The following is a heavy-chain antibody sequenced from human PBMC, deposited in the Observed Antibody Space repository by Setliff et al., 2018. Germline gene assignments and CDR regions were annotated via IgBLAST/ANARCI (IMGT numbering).Heavy chain of an antibody. CDR3: ALEYSNSSPTVYYYMDV. V-gene: IGHV1-24*01. CDR2: FDPEDGET. Sequence: ASVKVSCKVSGYTLTELSMHWVRQAPGKGLEWMGGFDPEDGETIYAQKFQGRVTMTADKSTSTAYMELSRLTSEDTAVYYCALEYSNSSPTVYYYMDVWGKGTTVTVSS. D-gene: IGHD6-6*01. CDR1: GYTLTELS. J-gene: IGHJ6*03.